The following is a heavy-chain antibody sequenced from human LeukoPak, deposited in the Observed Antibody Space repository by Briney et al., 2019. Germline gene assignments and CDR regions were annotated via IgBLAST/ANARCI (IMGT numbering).Heavy chain of an antibody. D-gene: IGHD1-1*01. J-gene: IGHJ4*02. Sequence: TGGSLRLSCTASGFSFGDYAMSWVRQAPGKGLEWVGFIRSKAYGGTTDYAASVKGRFTISRDDSKNSLYLQMNSLKTEDTAVYYCARGTVWGQGTLVTVSS. CDR2: IRSKAYGGTT. CDR3: ARGTV. V-gene: IGHV3-49*04. CDR1: GFSFGDYA.